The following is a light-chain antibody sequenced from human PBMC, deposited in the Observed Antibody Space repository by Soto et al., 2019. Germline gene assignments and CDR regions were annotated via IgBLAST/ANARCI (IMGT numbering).Light chain of an antibody. Sequence: EIVLTQSPGTLSLSPGERATLSCRASQSVSSSYLAWYQQKPGQAPRLLIYGASSRATTVPARFNGSGSGTEFSLAISNLQSEDFAVYYCHQYNNWPLTFGGGTKVDIK. CDR3: HQYNNWPLT. V-gene: IGKV3-15*01. CDR1: QSVSSSY. J-gene: IGKJ4*01. CDR2: GAS.